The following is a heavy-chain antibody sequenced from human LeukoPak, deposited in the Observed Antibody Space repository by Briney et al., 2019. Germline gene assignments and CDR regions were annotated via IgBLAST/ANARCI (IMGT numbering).Heavy chain of an antibody. CDR1: GGSISSYY. CDR2: IYYSGST. J-gene: IGHJ3*02. Sequence: SETLSLTCTVSGGSISSYYWSWIRQPPGKGLEWIGYIYYSGSTNYNPSLKSRVTISVDTSKNQFSLKLSSVKAADTAVYYCARDWPLGSGTYPSHAFDIWGQGTVVTVSS. D-gene: IGHD3-10*02. V-gene: IGHV4-59*01. CDR3: ARDWPLGSGTYPSHAFDI.